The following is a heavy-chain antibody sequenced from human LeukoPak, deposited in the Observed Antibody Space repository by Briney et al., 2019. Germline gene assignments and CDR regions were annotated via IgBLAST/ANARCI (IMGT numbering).Heavy chain of an antibody. CDR3: ATEYDY. V-gene: IGHV3-30*03. CDR1: GFTFSSCG. J-gene: IGHJ4*02. CDR2: ISYAGSNK. Sequence: GGSLRLSCAASGFTFSSCGMHWVRQAPGKGLEWVAVISYAGSNKYYADSVKGRFTISRDNSKNTLYPQMNSLRAEDTAVYYCATEYDYWGQGTLVTVSS.